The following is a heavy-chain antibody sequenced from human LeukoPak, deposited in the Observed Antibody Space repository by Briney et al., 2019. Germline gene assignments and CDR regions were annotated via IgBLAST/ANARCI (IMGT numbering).Heavy chain of an antibody. CDR2: ISWDAGST. Sequence: GGSLRLSCAASGFTFDDYTMHWVRQAPGKGLEWVSLISWDAGSTYYADSVKGRFTISRDNIKNSLYLQMNSLRTEDTALYYCARDSSRLDYGGNSDFDYWGQGTLVTVSS. J-gene: IGHJ4*02. CDR1: GFTFDDYT. CDR3: ARDSSRLDYGGNSDFDY. V-gene: IGHV3-43*01. D-gene: IGHD4-23*01.